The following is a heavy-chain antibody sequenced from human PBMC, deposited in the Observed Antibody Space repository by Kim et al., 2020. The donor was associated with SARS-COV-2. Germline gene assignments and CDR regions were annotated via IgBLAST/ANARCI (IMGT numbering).Heavy chain of an antibody. CDR1: GYTFTSYG. CDR3: ARVHENIVVVPAPSNFDY. CDR2: ISAYNGNT. V-gene: IGHV1-18*01. D-gene: IGHD2-2*01. J-gene: IGHJ4*02. Sequence: ASVKVSCKASGYTFTSYGISWVRQAPGQGLEWMGWISAYNGNTNYAQQLQGRVTMTTDTSTSTAYMELRSLRSDDTAVYYCARVHENIVVVPAPSNFDYWGQGTLVTVSS.